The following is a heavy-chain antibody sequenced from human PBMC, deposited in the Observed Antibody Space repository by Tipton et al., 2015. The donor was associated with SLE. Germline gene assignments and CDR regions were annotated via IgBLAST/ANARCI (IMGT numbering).Heavy chain of an antibody. CDR1: GFTFSSYA. D-gene: IGHD2-21*02. CDR3: AKLVTH. Sequence: QLVQSGGGVVQPGRSLRLSCAASGFTFSSYAMHWVRQAPGKGLEWVSVITGSAGTTYYADSVKGRFTISRDESKNTVYLQMNSLRAEDTAVYYCAKLVTHWGQGTLVTVSS. V-gene: IGHV3-23*04. J-gene: IGHJ4*02. CDR2: ITGSAGTT.